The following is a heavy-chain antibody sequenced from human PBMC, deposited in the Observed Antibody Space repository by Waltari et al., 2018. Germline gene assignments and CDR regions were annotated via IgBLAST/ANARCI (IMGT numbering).Heavy chain of an antibody. V-gene: IGHV3-20*01. CDR2: INYNGGST. CDR3: ARVPEYASASAGWFDP. D-gene: IGHD2-8*01. CDR1: GFSFEEYG. J-gene: IGHJ5*02. Sequence: EVQVVESGGGVVRPGGSRRPSGAAAGFSFEEYGRVWVRQARGKGPEWVAGINYNGGSTSYADSVRGRFTISRDNAKTSLFLQMNSLRGEDTALYHCARVPEYASASAGWFDPWGQGTLVTVSS.